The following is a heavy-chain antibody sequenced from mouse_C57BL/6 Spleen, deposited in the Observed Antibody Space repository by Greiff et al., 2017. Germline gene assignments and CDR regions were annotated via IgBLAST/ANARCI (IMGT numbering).Heavy chain of an antibody. D-gene: IGHD3-2*02. J-gene: IGHJ2*01. CDR2: IDPENGDT. Sequence: EVQGVESGAELVRPGASVKLSCTASGFNIKDDYMHWVKQRPEQGLEWIGWIDPENGDTEYASKFQGKATITADTSSNTAYLQLSSLTSEDTAVYYCTPTAQATRRYFDYWGQGTTLTVSS. CDR3: TPTAQATRRYFDY. CDR1: GFNIKDDY. V-gene: IGHV14-4*01.